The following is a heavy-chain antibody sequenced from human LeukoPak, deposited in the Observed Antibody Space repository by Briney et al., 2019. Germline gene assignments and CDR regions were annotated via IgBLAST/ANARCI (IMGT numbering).Heavy chain of an antibody. Sequence: PSGTLSLTCTVAGDSISTYYWSWVRQPAGKGLEWIGRIYSGGSTNYNPSLESRVTMSVDTSKNQFSLKLTSVTAADTAVYYCARGPRQSTFYGMDVWGQGTTVTVSS. CDR3: ARGPRQSTFYGMDV. CDR1: GDSISTYY. V-gene: IGHV4-4*07. CDR2: IYSGGST. J-gene: IGHJ6*02. D-gene: IGHD1-14*01.